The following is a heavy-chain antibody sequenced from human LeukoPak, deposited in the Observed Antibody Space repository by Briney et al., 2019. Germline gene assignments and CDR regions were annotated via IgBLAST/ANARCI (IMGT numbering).Heavy chain of an antibody. Sequence: TSETLSLTCAVSGGSISSSNWWSWVRQPPGKGLEWIGEIYHSGSTNYNPSLKSRVTISIDTSKNQFSLRLTSVTAADTPVYYCARDGGAWGYSPWGQGTLVTVSS. V-gene: IGHV4-4*02. CDR1: GGSISSSNW. J-gene: IGHJ5*02. CDR3: ARDGGAWGYSP. CDR2: IYHSGST. D-gene: IGHD1-26*01.